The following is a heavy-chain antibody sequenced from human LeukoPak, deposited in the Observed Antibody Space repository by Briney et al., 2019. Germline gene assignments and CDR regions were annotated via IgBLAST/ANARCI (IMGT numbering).Heavy chain of an antibody. CDR1: GYSFTSYW. J-gene: IGHJ3*02. V-gene: IGHV5-51*01. D-gene: IGHD3-22*01. CDR3: ASHGYYYDSSGYPHDAFDI. CDR2: IYPGDSDT. Sequence: GESLKISCKGSGYSFTSYWIGWVRQMPGKGLEWMGIIYPGDSDTRYSPSFQGQVTISADKSISTAYLQWSSLKASDTAMYYCASHGYYYDSSGYPHDAFDIWGQGTMVTVSS.